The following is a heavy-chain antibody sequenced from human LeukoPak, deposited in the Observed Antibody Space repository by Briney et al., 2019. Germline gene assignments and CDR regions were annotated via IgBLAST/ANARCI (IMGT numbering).Heavy chain of an antibody. Sequence: SETLSLTCTVSGGSISSSSYYWGWIRHPPGKGLEWIGSIYYSGSPYYNPSLESRVTISVDTSKNQFSLNLSSVTAADTAVYYCARHSGGTYYTPLNNWGQGTLVTVSS. CDR3: ARHSGGTYYTPLNN. D-gene: IGHD1-26*01. V-gene: IGHV4-39*01. J-gene: IGHJ4*02. CDR2: IYYSGSP. CDR1: GGSISSSSYY.